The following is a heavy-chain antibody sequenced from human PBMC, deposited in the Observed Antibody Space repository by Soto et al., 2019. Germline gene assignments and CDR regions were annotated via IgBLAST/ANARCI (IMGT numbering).Heavy chain of an antibody. CDR3: AKDRSITIFGVVMDYYGMDV. Sequence: PGGSLRLSCAASGFTFSSYAMSWVRQAPGKGLEWVSAISGSGGSTYYADSVKGRFTISRDNSKNTLYLQMNSLRAEDTAVYYCAKDRSITIFGVVMDYYGMDVWGQGTTVTVSS. V-gene: IGHV3-23*01. J-gene: IGHJ6*02. D-gene: IGHD3-3*01. CDR2: ISGSGGST. CDR1: GFTFSSYA.